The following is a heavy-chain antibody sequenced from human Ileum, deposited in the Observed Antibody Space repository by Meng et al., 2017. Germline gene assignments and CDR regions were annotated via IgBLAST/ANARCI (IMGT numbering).Heavy chain of an antibody. V-gene: IGHV3-33*01. CDR3: ARDRAVRDLDH. CDR2: IWSDGSNK. J-gene: IGHJ4*02. Sequence: QVQVGGSGGGVVQPGGSLRLSCVASGISFSTSGMHWVRQGPGKGLEWVAMIWSDGSNKYYGDSVKGRFAISRDNSKNTVDLQMDSLRAEDTAVYYCARDRAVRDLDHWGQGTLVTVSS. D-gene: IGHD3-10*01. CDR1: GISFSTSG.